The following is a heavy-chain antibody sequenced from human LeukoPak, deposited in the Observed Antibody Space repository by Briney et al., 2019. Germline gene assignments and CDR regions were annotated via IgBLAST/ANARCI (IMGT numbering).Heavy chain of an antibody. J-gene: IGHJ6*03. V-gene: IGHV3-66*01. CDR2: IYSGGST. D-gene: IGHD1-14*01. CDR1: GFTVSSNY. CDR3: AGDIVEPWASGGGFDYYYYMDV. Sequence: GGSLRLSCAASGFTVSSNYMSWVRQAPGKGLEWVSVIYSGGSTYYADSVKGRFTISRDNSKNTLYLQMNSLRAEDTAVYYCAGDIVEPWASGGGFDYYYYMDVWGKGTTVTISS.